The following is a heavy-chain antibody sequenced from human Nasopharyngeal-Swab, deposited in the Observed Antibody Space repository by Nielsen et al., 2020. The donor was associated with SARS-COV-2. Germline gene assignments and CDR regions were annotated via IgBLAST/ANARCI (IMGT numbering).Heavy chain of an antibody. D-gene: IGHD4-17*01. CDR2: IIPIFGTA. V-gene: IGHV1-69*13. Sequence: SVQVSCKASGGTFSSYAISWVRQAPGQGLEWMGGIIPIFGTANYAQKFQGRVTITADESTSTAYMELSSLRSEDTAVYYCASGAYGDYGKVSYYYYGMDVWGQGTTVTVSS. CDR3: ASGAYGDYGKVSYYYYGMDV. J-gene: IGHJ6*02. CDR1: GGTFSSYA.